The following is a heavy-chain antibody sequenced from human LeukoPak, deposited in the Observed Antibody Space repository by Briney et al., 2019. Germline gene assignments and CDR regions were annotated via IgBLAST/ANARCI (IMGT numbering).Heavy chain of an antibody. CDR1: GYTFTSYY. V-gene: IGHV1-46*01. CDR2: INPSGGST. CDR3: AKDLGPPLDYYYMDV. J-gene: IGHJ6*03. Sequence: ASVKVSCKASGYTFTSYYMHWVRQAPGQGLEWMGIINPSGGSTSYAQKFQGRVTMTRDTSTSTVYMELSSLRSEDTAVYYCAKDLGPPLDYYYMDVWGKGTTVTVSS.